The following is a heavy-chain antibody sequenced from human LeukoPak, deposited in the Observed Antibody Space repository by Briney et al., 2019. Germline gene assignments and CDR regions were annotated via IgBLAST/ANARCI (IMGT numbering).Heavy chain of an antibody. D-gene: IGHD3-10*01. CDR3: ARAGSGSYLHDY. CDR2: IYTSGST. CDR1: GGSISSGSYY. J-gene: IGHJ4*02. V-gene: IGHV4-61*02. Sequence: NPSQTLSLTCTVSGGSISSGSYYWSWIRQPAGKGLGWIGRIYTSGSTNYNPSLKTRVTISVDTSKNQFSLKLSSVTAADTAVYYCARAGSGSYLHDYWGQGTLVTVSS.